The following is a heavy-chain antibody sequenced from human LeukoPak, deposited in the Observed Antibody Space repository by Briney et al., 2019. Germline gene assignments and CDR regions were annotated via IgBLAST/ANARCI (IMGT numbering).Heavy chain of an antibody. J-gene: IGHJ4*02. D-gene: IGHD3-10*01. CDR1: GFTISSNY. CDR2: IYSGGST. V-gene: IGHV3-53*01. CDR3: ASPPYYYGSGSYFGY. Sequence: GGSLRLSCAASGFTISSNYMNWVRQAPGKGLEWVSVIYSGGSTYYADSVKGRFTISRDNSKNTLYLQMNSLRVEDTAVYYCASPPYYYGSGSYFGYWGQGTLVTVSS.